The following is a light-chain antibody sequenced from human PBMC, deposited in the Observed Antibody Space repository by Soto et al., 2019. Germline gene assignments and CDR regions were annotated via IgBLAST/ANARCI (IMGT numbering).Light chain of an antibody. CDR2: GAS. V-gene: IGKV3-15*01. J-gene: IGKJ4*01. Sequence: EIVMTQSPATLSVSPGERATLSCRASQSVSSNLAWYQQKPGQPPRLLIYGASTRATGIPARFSGSGSGTEFTLTISSLQSEDFAVYYCQQYNSWPHTFGGGTKVEIK. CDR3: QQYNSWPHT. CDR1: QSVSSN.